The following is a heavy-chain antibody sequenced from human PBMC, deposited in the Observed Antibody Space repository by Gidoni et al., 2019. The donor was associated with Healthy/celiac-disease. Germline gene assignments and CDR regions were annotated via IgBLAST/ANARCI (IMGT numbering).Heavy chain of an antibody. J-gene: IGHJ6*02. CDR3: ARGGRDGYNDDYYGMDV. CDR2: ISYDGSNK. Sequence: QVQLVASGGGVVQPGRSLRLSCAASGFTFSSYAMHWVRQAPGKGLEWVAVISYDGSNKYYADSVKGRFTISRDNSKNTLYLQMNSLRAEDTAVYYCARGGRDGYNDDYYGMDVWGQGTTVTVSS. D-gene: IGHD5-12*01. V-gene: IGHV3-30-3*01. CDR1: GFTFSSYA.